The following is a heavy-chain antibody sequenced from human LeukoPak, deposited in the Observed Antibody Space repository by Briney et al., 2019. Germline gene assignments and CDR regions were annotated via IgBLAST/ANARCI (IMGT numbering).Heavy chain of an antibody. CDR1: GFTFSNAW. D-gene: IGHD3-10*01. CDR3: TLPWGSGSYYDY. CDR2: TKSKTNGGTT. V-gene: IGHV3-15*01. J-gene: IGHJ4*02. Sequence: GGSLRLSCAASGFTFSNAWLNWVRQAPGKGLEWVGHTKSKTNGGTTGYAAPVKGRFTISRDDSKNTLFLQMNSLKTEDTAVYYCTLPWGSGSYYDYWGQGTLVTVSS.